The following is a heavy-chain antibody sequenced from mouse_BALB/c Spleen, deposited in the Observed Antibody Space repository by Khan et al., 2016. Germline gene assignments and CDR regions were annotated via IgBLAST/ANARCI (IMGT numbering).Heavy chain of an antibody. D-gene: IGHD1-1*01. CDR1: GFDFSRYW. CDR2: INPHSSTI. CDR3: GRRGYYFSMDY. J-gene: IGHJ4*01. Sequence: EVKLLESGGGLVQPGGSLKLSCAASGFDFSRYWMSWVRQAPGKGLEWIGEINPHSSTINYTPSLKDKFIISRDNAKNTLYLQMSKVTSEDTALYYCGRRGYYFSMDYWGQGTSVTVSS. V-gene: IGHV4-1*02.